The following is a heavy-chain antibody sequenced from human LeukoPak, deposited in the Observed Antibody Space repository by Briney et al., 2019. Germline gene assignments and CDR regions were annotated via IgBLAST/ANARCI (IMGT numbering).Heavy chain of an antibody. CDR1: GYTFTCYY. CDR2: INPNRGGT. V-gene: IGHV1-2*02. D-gene: IGHD3-22*01. Sequence: ASVKVSCKASGYTFTCYYMHWVRQAPGQGLEWMGWINPNRGGTNYAQKFQGRVTMTRDTSISTAYMELSRLRSDDTAVYYCARDLDSSGYTNWFDPWGQGTLVTVSS. J-gene: IGHJ5*02. CDR3: ARDLDSSGYTNWFDP.